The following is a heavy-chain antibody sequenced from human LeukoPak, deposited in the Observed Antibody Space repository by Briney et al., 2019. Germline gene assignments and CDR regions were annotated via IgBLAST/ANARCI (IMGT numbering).Heavy chain of an antibody. Sequence: GGSLRLSCAASGFTFTNYWMHWVRQAPGKGLEWVSGISWNSGSIGYADSVKGRFTISRDNAKNSLYLQMNSLRAEDTALYYCAKAEGYSLEAAFGELLKGDYFDYWGQGTLVTVSS. CDR1: GFTFTNYW. J-gene: IGHJ4*02. CDR3: AKAEGYSLEAAFGELLKGDYFDY. D-gene: IGHD3-10*01. CDR2: ISWNSGSI. V-gene: IGHV3-9*01.